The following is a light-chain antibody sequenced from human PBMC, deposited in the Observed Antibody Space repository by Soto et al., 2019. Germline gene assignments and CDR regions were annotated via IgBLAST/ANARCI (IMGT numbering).Light chain of an antibody. V-gene: IGLV1-40*03. CDR2: DNN. J-gene: IGLJ2*01. Sequence: QTVVTQPPSVSGAPGQRVTISCTGSSSNIGAGYDVHWYQQLPGTAPKLLIFDNNNRPSGVPDRFSGSKSGASASLTITGLQAEDEADYFCQSFDNRPHVIFGGGTKLTVL. CDR1: SSNIGAGYD. CDR3: QSFDNRPHVI.